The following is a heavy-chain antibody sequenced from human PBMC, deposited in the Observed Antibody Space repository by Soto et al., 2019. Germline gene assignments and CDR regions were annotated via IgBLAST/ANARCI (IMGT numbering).Heavy chain of an antibody. V-gene: IGHV3-23*01. Sequence: GSLRLSCAASGFTFSNYVMNWVRQAPGKGLQWVSGISGSGANTYYADFVKGRFTISRDNSKNTLYLQMNSLRAEDTAVYYCAKDLVYFDSGTYSTLDYWGQGTLVTVSS. J-gene: IGHJ4*02. CDR3: AKDLVYFDSGTYSTLDY. CDR2: ISGSGANT. CDR1: GFTFSNYV. D-gene: IGHD3-10*01.